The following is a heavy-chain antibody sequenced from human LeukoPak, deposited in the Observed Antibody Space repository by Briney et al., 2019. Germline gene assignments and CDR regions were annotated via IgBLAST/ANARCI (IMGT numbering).Heavy chain of an antibody. Sequence: SETLSLTCAVYGGSFSGYWWTWIRQPPGKGLEWIGEINHSGSTNYNPSLKSRVTISGDTSKNQFSLKLTSVTAADTAVYYCARGPPTESYDGSGYYYLDYWGQGTLVTVSS. V-gene: IGHV4-34*01. CDR3: ARGPPTESYDGSGYYYLDY. J-gene: IGHJ4*02. CDR1: GGSFSGYW. D-gene: IGHD3-22*01. CDR2: INHSGST.